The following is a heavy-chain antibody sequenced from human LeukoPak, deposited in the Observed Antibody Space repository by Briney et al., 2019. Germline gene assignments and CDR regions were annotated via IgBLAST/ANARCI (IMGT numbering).Heavy chain of an antibody. Sequence: GGSLRLSCAASGFPFSTYWITWVRQAPGKGLEWVANIKNDGSEKYYVDSVKGRFTISRDNAENSLFLQMNSLRVEDTAIYYCTRDSGLTGYDLLDYWGQGTLVTVSS. V-gene: IGHV3-7*01. CDR2: IKNDGSEK. J-gene: IGHJ4*02. D-gene: IGHD5-12*01. CDR1: GFPFSTYW. CDR3: TRDSGLTGYDLLDY.